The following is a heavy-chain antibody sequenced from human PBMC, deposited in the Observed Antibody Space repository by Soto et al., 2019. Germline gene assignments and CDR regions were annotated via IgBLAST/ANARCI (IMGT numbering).Heavy chain of an antibody. J-gene: IGHJ6*03. CDR1: GGSISSYY. CDR2: IYYSGST. Sequence: SETLYLTCTVSGGSISSYYWSWIRQPPGKGLEWIGYIYYSGSTNYNPSLKSRVTISVDTSKNQFSLKLSSVTAADTAVYYCARHFHGDYYYYMDVWGKGTTVTVSS. D-gene: IGHD4-17*01. V-gene: IGHV4-59*08. CDR3: ARHFHGDYYYYMDV.